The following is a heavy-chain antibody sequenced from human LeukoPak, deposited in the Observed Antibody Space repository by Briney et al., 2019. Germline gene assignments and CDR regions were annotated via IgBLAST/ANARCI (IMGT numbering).Heavy chain of an antibody. CDR1: GFTFSNYW. Sequence: PGGSLRLSCAASGFTFSNYWMSWVRQAPGKGLEWVANIKQDGGEKYYVDSVKGRFTISRDNAKNSLYVQMNGLRAEDTAVYYCGRERVTYDTSGGTDWGQGTLVTVSS. CDR2: IKQDGGEK. J-gene: IGHJ4*02. V-gene: IGHV3-7*03. CDR3: GRERVTYDTSGGTD. D-gene: IGHD3-22*01.